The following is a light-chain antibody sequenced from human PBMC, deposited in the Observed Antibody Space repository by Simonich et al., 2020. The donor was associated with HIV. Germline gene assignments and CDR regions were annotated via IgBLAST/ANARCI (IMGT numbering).Light chain of an antibody. J-gene: IGKJ1*01. Sequence: EIVMTQSPATLSVSPGERATLSCRASQSVSSNLAWAQQKPGQAPRLLIDGASTRATCIPARFSGRGAGTEFTLTISSMQSEDFAVYYCQQYNNWPPWTFGQGTKVEIK. CDR2: GAS. V-gene: IGKV3-15*01. CDR3: QQYNNWPPWT. CDR1: QSVSSN.